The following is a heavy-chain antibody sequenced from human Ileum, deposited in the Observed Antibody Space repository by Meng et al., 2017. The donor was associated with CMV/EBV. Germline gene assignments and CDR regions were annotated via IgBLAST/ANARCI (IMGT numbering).Heavy chain of an antibody. V-gene: IGHV3-74*01. CDR2: IKSDGSYT. Sequence: VSRVGSGGVCVHLWGSLILSCAASGFTFSTYWIYWFRQTPEKGLVWVSRIKSDGSYTYYADSVQGRFTISRDNAKNILYLQMNSLRAEDTAVYYCARDHGPTAAADYWGQGTLVTVSS. D-gene: IGHD4-17*01. CDR3: ARDHGPTAAADY. CDR1: GFTFSTYW. J-gene: IGHJ4*02.